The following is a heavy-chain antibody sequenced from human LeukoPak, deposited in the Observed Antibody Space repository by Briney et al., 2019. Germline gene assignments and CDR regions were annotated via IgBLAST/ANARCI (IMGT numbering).Heavy chain of an antibody. Sequence: PGGSLRLSCAASGFTFNSYGMHWVRQAPGKGLEWVAFIQYAGSDKYYADSVKGRFTISRDNSKNTLYLQMNSLRAEDTAVYYCAKDHVLLWFGEFEPNFDYWGQGTLVTVSS. CDR3: AKDHVLLWFGEFEPNFDY. V-gene: IGHV3-30*02. D-gene: IGHD3-10*01. CDR2: IQYAGSDK. CDR1: GFTFNSYG. J-gene: IGHJ4*02.